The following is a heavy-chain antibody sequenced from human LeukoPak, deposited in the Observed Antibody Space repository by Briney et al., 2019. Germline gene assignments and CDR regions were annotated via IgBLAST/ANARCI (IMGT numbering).Heavy chain of an antibody. D-gene: IGHD3-16*01. CDR2: IYYSGST. CDR1: GDSIRSYY. CDR3: ARECPLGGWLQW. Sequence: SETLSLTCTVSGDSIRSYYWSWIRQPPGKGLEWIGYIYYSGSTTYNPSLKSRVTISIDRSKNQFSLKLSSVTAADTAVYYCARECPLGGWLQWWGQGTLVTVSS. J-gene: IGHJ4*02. V-gene: IGHV4-59*01.